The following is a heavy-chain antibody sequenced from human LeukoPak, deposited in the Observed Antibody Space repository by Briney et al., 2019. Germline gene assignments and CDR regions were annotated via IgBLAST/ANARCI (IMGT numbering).Heavy chain of an antibody. CDR2: ITYDGGST. CDR1: GFTFDDYT. J-gene: IGHJ4*02. Sequence: GGSLRLSCAASGFTFDDYTMHWVRQAPGKGLEWVSLITYDGGSTFYADSVKGRFTISRDNAKNSLYLQMNSLRAEDTAVYHCAREEPVTVCFDNWGQGTLVTVSS. CDR3: AREEPVTVCFDN. D-gene: IGHD2-21*02. V-gene: IGHV3-43*01.